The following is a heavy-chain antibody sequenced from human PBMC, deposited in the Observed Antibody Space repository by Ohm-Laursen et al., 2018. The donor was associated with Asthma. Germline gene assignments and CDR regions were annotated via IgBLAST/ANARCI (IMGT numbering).Heavy chain of an antibody. V-gene: IGHV3-72*01. CDR3: TARLVAYYYYYGMDV. Sequence: SLRLSCSASGYTFSRYSIHWIRQAPGKGLEWVGRTRNKANSYTTEYAASVKGRFTISRDDSKNSLYLQMNSLKTEDTAVYYCTARLVAYYYYYGMDVWGQGTTVTVSS. J-gene: IGHJ6*02. CDR1: GYTFSRYS. D-gene: IGHD3-9*01. CDR2: TRNKANSYTT.